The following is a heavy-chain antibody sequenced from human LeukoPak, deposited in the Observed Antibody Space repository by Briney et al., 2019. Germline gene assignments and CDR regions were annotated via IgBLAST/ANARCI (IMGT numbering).Heavy chain of an antibody. CDR2: IKQDGGEK. V-gene: IGHV3-7*01. Sequence: PGGSLRLSCAASGFTFTTYWMSWVRQAPVKGLEWVANIKQDGGEKYFVDSVKGRFTISRDNAKNSLYLQMNSLRAEDTAVYYCAREKLDGDYFFDYWGQGTLVTVSS. CDR3: AREKLDGDYFFDY. CDR1: GFTFTTYW. J-gene: IGHJ4*02. D-gene: IGHD4-17*01.